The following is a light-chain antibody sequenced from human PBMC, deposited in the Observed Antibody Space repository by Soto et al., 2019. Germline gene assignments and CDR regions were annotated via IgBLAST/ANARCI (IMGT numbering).Light chain of an antibody. Sequence: EIVMTQSPATLSVSAGERATLSCRASQSVTSNYLAWYQQKPGQAPRLLIYGASNRATGIPDRFSGSGSGTEFTLTISSLQSEDFAVYYCQQYNNWPPLTFGGGTKVDIK. CDR2: GAS. CDR1: QSVTSN. V-gene: IGKV3D-15*01. CDR3: QQYNNWPPLT. J-gene: IGKJ4*01.